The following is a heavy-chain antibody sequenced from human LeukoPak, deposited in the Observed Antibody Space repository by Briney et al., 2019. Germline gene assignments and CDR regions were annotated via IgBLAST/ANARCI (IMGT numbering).Heavy chain of an antibody. V-gene: IGHV4-30-4*01. CDR3: ARGLYYYDSSGYHTAFDY. J-gene: IGHJ4*02. CDR2: IYYSGST. D-gene: IGHD3-22*01. Sequence: SETLSLTCTVSGGSISSGDYYWSWIRQPPGKGLEWIGYIYYSGSTYYNPSLKSRVTISVDTSKNQFSLKLSSVTAADTAVYYCARGLYYYDSSGYHTAFDYWGQGTLVTVSS. CDR1: GGSISSGDYY.